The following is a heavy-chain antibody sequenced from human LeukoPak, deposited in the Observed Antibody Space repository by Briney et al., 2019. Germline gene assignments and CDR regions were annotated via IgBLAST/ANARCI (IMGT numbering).Heavy chain of an antibody. Sequence: SETLSLTCTVSGGSISSYYWSWVRQPPGKGLEWIGYIHYSGSTNSNPSLKSRVAISIDTSKNQFSLKLSSVTAADTAVYYCASSFEYSSSPGDYWGQGTLVTVSS. CDR3: ASSFEYSSSPGDY. D-gene: IGHD6-6*01. CDR2: IHYSGST. V-gene: IGHV4-59*12. CDR1: GGSISSYY. J-gene: IGHJ4*02.